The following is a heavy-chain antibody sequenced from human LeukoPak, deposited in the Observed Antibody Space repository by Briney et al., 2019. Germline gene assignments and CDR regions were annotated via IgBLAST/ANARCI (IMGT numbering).Heavy chain of an antibody. CDR3: AKGGLGATPRFDP. J-gene: IGHJ5*02. CDR2: ISGGSGTP. CDR1: GFTFSSYA. D-gene: IGHD1-26*01. Sequence: GGSLRLSCAATGFTFSSYAMSWVRQAPGKGLEWVSTISGGSGTPYYADSVKGRFTISRDISKTTLYLQMNSLGVEDTAVYYCAKGGLGATPRFDPWGQGTLVTVSS. V-gene: IGHV3-23*01.